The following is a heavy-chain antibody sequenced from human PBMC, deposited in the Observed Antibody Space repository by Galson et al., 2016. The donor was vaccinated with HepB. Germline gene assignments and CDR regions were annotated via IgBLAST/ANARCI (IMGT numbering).Heavy chain of an antibody. CDR2: IHPRDSHT. D-gene: IGHD3-16*01. CDR1: GYIFNDYW. V-gene: IGHV5-10-1*01. CDR3: ARGIVGDGIDY. J-gene: IGHJ4*02. Sequence: QSGAEVKKPGESLKISCQGSGYIFNDYWIGWVRQMPGKGLEWMGRIHPRDSHTSYSPSFRGHVTFSIEKSLNTAFLQWTNLEASDSGTYVCARGIVGDGIDYWGQGTLVTVSP.